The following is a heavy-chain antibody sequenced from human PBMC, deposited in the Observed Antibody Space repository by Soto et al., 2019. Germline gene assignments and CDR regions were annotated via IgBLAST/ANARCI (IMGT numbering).Heavy chain of an antibody. Sequence: EVQLVESGGGVVQPGGSLRLSCAASGFTFSTYWMNWVRQAPGKGLEWVANIKEDGSEEFYVDSVKGRFTISRDNAKNSLYLDMNSLRGEDTAVYYCARDWGAPGRGSALGYYYHFGMDVWGQGTTVTVSS. CDR3: ARDWGAPGRGSALGYYYHFGMDV. V-gene: IGHV3-7*05. CDR2: IKEDGSEE. J-gene: IGHJ6*02. D-gene: IGHD3-16*01. CDR1: GFTFSTYW.